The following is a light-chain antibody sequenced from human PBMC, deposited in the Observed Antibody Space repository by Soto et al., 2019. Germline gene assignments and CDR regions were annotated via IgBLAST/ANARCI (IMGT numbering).Light chain of an antibody. J-gene: IGKJ2*01. CDR3: QQRSNWPPVYT. Sequence: EIVLTQSPATLSLSPGERATVSCRASQSISSDLAWYQQKPGQAPRLLIYDASNRATGIPARFSGSASGTDFTLTISSLEPEDFALYYCQQRSNWPPVYTFGQGTKLEIK. V-gene: IGKV3-11*01. CDR1: QSISSD. CDR2: DAS.